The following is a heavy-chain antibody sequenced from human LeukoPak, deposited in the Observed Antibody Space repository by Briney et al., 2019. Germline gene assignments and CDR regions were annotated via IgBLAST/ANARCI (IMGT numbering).Heavy chain of an antibody. CDR3: ARGPRPIWSGYDFSDYFDY. CDR1: GYTFTGYY. D-gene: IGHD5-12*01. V-gene: IGHV1-2*02. CDR2: INPNSGGT. Sequence: ASVKVSCKASGYTFTGYYMHWVRQAPGQGLEWMGWINPNSGGTNYAQKFQGRVTMTRDTSISTAYMELSRLRSDDTAVYYCARGPRPIWSGYDFSDYFDYWGQGTLVTVSS. J-gene: IGHJ4*02.